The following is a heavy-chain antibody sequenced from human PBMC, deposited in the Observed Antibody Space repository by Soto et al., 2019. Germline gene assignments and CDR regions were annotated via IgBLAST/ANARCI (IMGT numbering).Heavy chain of an antibody. V-gene: IGHV3-30*04. CDR3: ARDKAVALPGAYYGMDV. Sequence: GGSLRLSCAASGLTFSSYSMHWVRQAPGKGLEWLAVISYDGSNKYYADSVKGRLTISRDNSKSTLYVQMNSLRVEDTAVYYCARDKAVALPGAYYGMDVWGKGTTVTVSS. D-gene: IGHD6-19*01. J-gene: IGHJ6*04. CDR2: ISYDGSNK. CDR1: GLTFSSYS.